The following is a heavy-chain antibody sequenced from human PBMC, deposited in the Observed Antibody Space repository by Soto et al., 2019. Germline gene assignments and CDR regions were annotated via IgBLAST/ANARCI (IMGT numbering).Heavy chain of an antibody. CDR3: ARAGYDYGGNHPVFDP. Sequence: QLQLQESGSGLVKPSQTLSLTCAVSGDSITTGGHYWSWIRQPPWKGLEWIGYIYHSGSTFYNPSLKCRVTISEDRSKNHFSLQLTSVTAAATAVYYCARAGYDYGGNHPVFDPWGQGTLVTVSS. CDR2: IYHSGST. CDR1: GDSITTGGHY. V-gene: IGHV4-30-2*01. D-gene: IGHD4-17*01. J-gene: IGHJ5*02.